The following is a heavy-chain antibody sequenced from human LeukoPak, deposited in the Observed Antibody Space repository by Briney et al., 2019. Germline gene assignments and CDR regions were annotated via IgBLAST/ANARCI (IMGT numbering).Heavy chain of an antibody. CDR3: AKDFAPYESYWYFDL. CDR1: GFTFSSYE. J-gene: IGHJ2*01. V-gene: IGHV3-48*03. Sequence: GGSLRLSCAASGFTFSSYEMNWVRQAPGKGLEWVSYISSSGSTIYYADSVKGRFTISRDNAKNSLYLQMNSLRAEDTAVYYCAKDFAPYESYWYFDLWGRGTLVTVSS. CDR2: ISSSGSTI. D-gene: IGHD5-12*01.